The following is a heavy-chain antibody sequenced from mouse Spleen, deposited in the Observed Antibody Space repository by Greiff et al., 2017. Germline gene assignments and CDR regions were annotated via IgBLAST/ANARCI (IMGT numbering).Heavy chain of an antibody. D-gene: IGHD2-10*02. V-gene: IGHV3-6*01. CDR2: ISYDGSN. CDR1: GYSITSGYY. CDR3: ARDWYGNYGNAMDY. J-gene: IGHJ4*01. Sequence: VQLQQSGPGLVKPSQSLSLTCSVTGYSITSGYYWNWIRQFPGNKLEWMGYISYDGSNNYNPSLKNRISITRDTSKNQFFLKLNSVTTEDTATYYCARDWYGNYGNAMDYWGQGTSVTVSS.